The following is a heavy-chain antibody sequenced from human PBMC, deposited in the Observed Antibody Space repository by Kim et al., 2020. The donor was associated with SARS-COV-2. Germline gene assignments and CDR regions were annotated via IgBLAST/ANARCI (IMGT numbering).Heavy chain of an antibody. Sequence: GGSLRLSCAASGFLVSNRYMSWVRQAPGKGLEWVSVIYRDGDTYYADSVKGRFTISRDHYKNKLYLQMNSLRAEDSAVYYCSGAEYSSGWTAEVDYWGPG. CDR3: SGAEYSSGWTAEVDY. CDR1: GFLVSNRY. J-gene: IGHJ4*02. D-gene: IGHD6-19*01. CDR2: IYRDGDT. V-gene: IGHV3-53*01.